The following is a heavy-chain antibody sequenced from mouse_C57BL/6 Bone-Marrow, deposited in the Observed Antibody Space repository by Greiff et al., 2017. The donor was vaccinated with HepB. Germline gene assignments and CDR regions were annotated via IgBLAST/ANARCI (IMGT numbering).Heavy chain of an antibody. J-gene: IGHJ1*03. CDR1: GYSITSGYY. D-gene: IGHD2-5*01. CDR2: ISYDGSN. V-gene: IGHV3-6*01. Sequence: EVQLQQSGPGLVKPSQSLSLTCSVTGYSITSGYYWNWIRQFPGNKLEWMGYISYDGSNNYNPSLKNRISITRDTSKNQFFRKLNSVTTEDTATYYCARDHDSNFPYWYFDVWGTGTTVTVSS. CDR3: ARDHDSNFPYWYFDV.